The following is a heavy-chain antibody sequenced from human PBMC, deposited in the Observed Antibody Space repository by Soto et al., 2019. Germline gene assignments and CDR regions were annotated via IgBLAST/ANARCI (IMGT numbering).Heavy chain of an antibody. CDR1: GFTFSSYG. J-gene: IGHJ4*02. CDR3: ARDGARKNFDY. D-gene: IGHD1-26*01. CDR2: IWYDGSNK. V-gene: IGHV3-33*01. Sequence: VQLVESGGGVVQPGRSLRLSCAASGFTFSSYGMHWVRQAPGKGLEWVAVIWYDGSNKYYADSVKGRFTISRDNSKNTLYLQMNSLRAEDTAVYYCARDGARKNFDYWGQGTLVTVSS.